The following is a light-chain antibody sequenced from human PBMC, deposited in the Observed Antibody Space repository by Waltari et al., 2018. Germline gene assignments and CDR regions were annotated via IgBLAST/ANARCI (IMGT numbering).Light chain of an antibody. CDR3: SSYAGSSNLI. CDR2: EVN. CDR1: SSAIGSSKY. Sequence: QSALTQPPSASGSPGPSVTISCPGTSSAIGSSKYVSWYQQHPPKAPKLMIYEVNKRPSGVPDRFSGSKSGNTASLTVSGLQADDEADYYCSSYAGSSNLIFGGGTKLTVL. J-gene: IGLJ2*01. V-gene: IGLV2-8*01.